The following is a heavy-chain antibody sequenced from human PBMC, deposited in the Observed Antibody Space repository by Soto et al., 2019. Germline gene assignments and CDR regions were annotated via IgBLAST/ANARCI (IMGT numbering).Heavy chain of an antibody. J-gene: IGHJ4*02. CDR1: GFTFSSYS. V-gene: IGHV3-21*01. Sequence: GGSLSLSCAASGFTFSSYSMNWVSQAPGKGLEWVSSISSSSSYIYYADSVKGRFTISRDNAKNSLYLQMNSLRAEDTAVYYCARAYCSSTSCYFDYWGQGTLVTVSA. CDR3: ARAYCSSTSCYFDY. D-gene: IGHD2-2*01. CDR2: ISSSSSYI.